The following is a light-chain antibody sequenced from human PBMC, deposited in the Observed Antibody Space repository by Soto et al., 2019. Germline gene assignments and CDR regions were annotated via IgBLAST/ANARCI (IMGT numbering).Light chain of an antibody. V-gene: IGKV1-12*02. CDR3: HQSNSFPFT. Sequence: DIQMTQSPSSVSASVGDRVTITCRASQTIGSGLAWYQQKPGKAPKLLIYAASTLDRGVPSRFSGRGAGTDFTLTINRLQPEDVATYDCHQSNSFPFTFGQGTRLEMK. CDR2: AAS. CDR1: QTIGSG. J-gene: IGKJ5*01.